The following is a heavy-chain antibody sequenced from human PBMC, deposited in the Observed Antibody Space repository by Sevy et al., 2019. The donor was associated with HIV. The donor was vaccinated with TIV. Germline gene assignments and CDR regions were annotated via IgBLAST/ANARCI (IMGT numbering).Heavy chain of an antibody. CDR2: ISGYNGHK. D-gene: IGHD3-22*01. Sequence: ASVKVSCKASGYTFNSYGITWVRQAPGQGLEWMGWISGYNGHKTYAQKLQGRVTMTTDTSTSTAYMDLRSLRSDDTAVYYCARVPWESSAHIDYWGQGTLVTVSS. V-gene: IGHV1-18*01. CDR3: ARVPWESSAHIDY. J-gene: IGHJ4*02. CDR1: GYTFNSYG.